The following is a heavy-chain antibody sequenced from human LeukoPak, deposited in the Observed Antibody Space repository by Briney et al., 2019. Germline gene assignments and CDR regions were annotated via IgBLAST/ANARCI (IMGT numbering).Heavy chain of an antibody. V-gene: IGHV3-74*01. CDR3: ARVMTTVVHWYFDL. Sequence: GGSLRLSCAASGFTFSSYWMHWVRQAPGKGLVWVSRMNSDVSSTSYADSVKGRFTISRDNAKNTLFLQMDSLRAEDTAVYYCARVMTTVVHWYFDLWGRGTLVTVSS. D-gene: IGHD4-23*01. CDR2: MNSDVSST. J-gene: IGHJ2*01. CDR1: GFTFSSYW.